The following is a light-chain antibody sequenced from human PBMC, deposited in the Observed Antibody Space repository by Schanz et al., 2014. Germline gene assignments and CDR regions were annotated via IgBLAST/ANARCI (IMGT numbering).Light chain of an antibody. CDR2: EVS. V-gene: IGLV2-14*02. CDR1: SSDVGSYYL. Sequence: QSVLTQPASVSGSPGQSITISCTGTSSDVGSYYLVSWYQQHPGKAPKLMIYEVSERPSGVPDRFSGSKSDNTASLTISGLQAEDEADYYCSSYTSTSTLIFGGGTKLTVL. J-gene: IGLJ2*01. CDR3: SSYTSTSTLI.